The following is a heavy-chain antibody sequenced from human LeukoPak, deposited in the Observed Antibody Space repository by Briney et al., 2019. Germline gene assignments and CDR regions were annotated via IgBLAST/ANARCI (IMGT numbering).Heavy chain of an antibody. D-gene: IGHD3-10*01. J-gene: IGHJ4*02. CDR1: GGSFSGYY. CDR3: ARELQVLLWFGEPEYDYFDY. V-gene: IGHV4-34*01. CDR2: INHSGST. Sequence: SETLSLTCAVYGGSFSGYYWSWIRQPPGKGLEWIGEINHSGSTNYNPSLKSRVTISVDTAKNQLSLKLSSVTAADTAVYCCARELQVLLWFGEPEYDYFDYWGQGTLVTVSS.